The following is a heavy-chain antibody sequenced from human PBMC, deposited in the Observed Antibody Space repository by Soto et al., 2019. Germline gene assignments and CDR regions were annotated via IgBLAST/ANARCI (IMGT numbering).Heavy chain of an antibody. V-gene: IGHV3-23*01. J-gene: IGHJ3*02. CDR2: ISGSGGST. D-gene: IGHD4-17*01. Sequence: GGSLRLSCAASGFIFSSYAMSWVRQAPGKGLEWVSAISGSGGSTYYADSVKGRFTISRDNSKNTLYLQMNSLRAEDTAVYYCAKGVPQDYGDYQAFDIWGQGTMVTVSS. CDR1: GFIFSSYA. CDR3: AKGVPQDYGDYQAFDI.